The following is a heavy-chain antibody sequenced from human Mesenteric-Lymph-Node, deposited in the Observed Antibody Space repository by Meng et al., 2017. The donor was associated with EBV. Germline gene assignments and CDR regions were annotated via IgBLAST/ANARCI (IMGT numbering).Heavy chain of an antibody. CDR3: ARVTWPRLAVYYFDF. Sequence: VELQESGPGLGKASGTLSLTCAVSNASIRSSDWGSWGRQSPGKGLEWIGEIYHSGTTSYNPSLKRRATLSVDKSRNEFSLKLSSVTAADTAVYYCARVTWPRLAVYYFDFWGQGTLVTVSS. D-gene: IGHD5-12*01. CDR1: NASIRSSDW. V-gene: IGHV4-4*02. J-gene: IGHJ4*02. CDR2: IYHSGTT.